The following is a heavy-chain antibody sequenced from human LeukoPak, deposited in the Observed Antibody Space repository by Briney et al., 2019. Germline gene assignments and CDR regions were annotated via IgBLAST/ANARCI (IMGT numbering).Heavy chain of an antibody. CDR1: GGSFSGYY. J-gene: IGHJ4*02. Sequence: SETLSLTCAVYGGSFSGYYWSWIRQPPGKGLEWIGEINHSGSTNYNPSLKSRVTISVDTPKNQFSLKLSSVTAADTAVYYCARARRPRLIVGVPAAKYYFDYWGQGTLVTVSS. D-gene: IGHD2-2*01. CDR3: ARARRPRLIVGVPAAKYYFDY. CDR2: INHSGST. V-gene: IGHV4-34*01.